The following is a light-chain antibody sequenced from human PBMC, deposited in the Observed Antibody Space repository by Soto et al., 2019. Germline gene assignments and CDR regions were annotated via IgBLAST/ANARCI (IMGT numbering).Light chain of an antibody. Sequence: EVVMTQSPATLSVSPGEGATLSCRASQSVNRNYLAWYQQKPGQAPRLLIYGASNRATGIPDRFSGSGSGTDFTLTISSLEPEDFAVYYCQQRSNWPRTFGQGTKVDIK. J-gene: IGKJ1*01. CDR2: GAS. CDR1: QSVNRNY. CDR3: QQRSNWPRT. V-gene: IGKV3D-20*02.